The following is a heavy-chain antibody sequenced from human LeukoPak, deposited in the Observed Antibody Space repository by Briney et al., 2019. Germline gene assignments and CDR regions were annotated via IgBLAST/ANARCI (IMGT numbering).Heavy chain of an antibody. CDR3: ARGGSRDGYNRPLDH. CDR1: GGSISSNNYF. Sequence: SETLSLTCTVSGGSISSNNYFWGWIRQPPGKGLEWIGSIYSSGSTYYNPSLKSRVTISVDTSKDQFSLKLTSVTAADTAVYYCARGGSRDGYNRPLDHWGQGTLVTVSS. D-gene: IGHD5-24*01. J-gene: IGHJ4*02. V-gene: IGHV4-39*07. CDR2: IYSSGST.